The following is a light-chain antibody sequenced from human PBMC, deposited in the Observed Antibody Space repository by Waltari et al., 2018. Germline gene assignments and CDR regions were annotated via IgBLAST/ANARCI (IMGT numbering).Light chain of an antibody. V-gene: IGLV2-14*03. CDR3: SSYISSSTLEL. J-gene: IGLJ2*01. CDR2: DVS. CDR1: SSDVGTYNY. Sequence: QSALTQPASVSGSPGQSITISCTGTSSDVGTYNYVSWSQQHPGKAPKLMIFDVSIRPSGVSNRFSGSNSGNTASLTISGLQAEDEADYYCSSYISSSTLELFGGGTSLTVL.